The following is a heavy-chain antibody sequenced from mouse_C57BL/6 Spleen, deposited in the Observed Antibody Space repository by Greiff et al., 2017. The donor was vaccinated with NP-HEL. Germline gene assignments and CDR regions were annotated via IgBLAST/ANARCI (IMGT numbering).Heavy chain of an antibody. CDR1: GFNIKDDY. Sequence: EVQGVESGAELVRPGASVKLSCTASGFNIKDDYMHWVKQRPEQGLEWIGWIDPENGDTEYASKFQGKATITADTSSNTAYLQLSSLTSEDTAVYYCTTGSVYYFDYWGQGTTLTVSS. CDR3: TTGSVYYFDY. V-gene: IGHV14-4*01. J-gene: IGHJ2*01. CDR2: IDPENGDT.